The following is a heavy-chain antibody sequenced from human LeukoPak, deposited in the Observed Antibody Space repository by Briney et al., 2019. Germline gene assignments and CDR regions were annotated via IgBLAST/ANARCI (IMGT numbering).Heavy chain of an antibody. CDR2: INPSGSPT. Sequence: ASVKVSCKASGYTFTSQFIHWVRQAPGQGLEWMGIINPSGSPTSYAQKFQGRVTMTRDTSTSTVYMELSSLRSEDTAVYYCARDSGMVRGTVDYWGQGTLVTVSS. V-gene: IGHV1-46*01. CDR3: ARDSGMVRGTVDY. J-gene: IGHJ4*02. D-gene: IGHD3-10*01. CDR1: GYTFTSQF.